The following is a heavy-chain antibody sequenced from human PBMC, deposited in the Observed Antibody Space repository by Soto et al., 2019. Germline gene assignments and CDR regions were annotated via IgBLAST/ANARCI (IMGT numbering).Heavy chain of an antibody. V-gene: IGHV3-48*01. D-gene: IGHD1-1*01. Sequence: EVQLVESGGGLVQSGGSLRLSCAASGFTFSSYSMNWVRQDPGKGLEWVSYISSSSSTIYYADSVKGRFTISRDNAKNSVHLQMNSLRAEDTAVYYCARGVNWYNWFDPWGQGTLVTVSS. CDR1: GFTFSSYS. CDR3: ARGVNWYNWFDP. CDR2: ISSSSSTI. J-gene: IGHJ5*02.